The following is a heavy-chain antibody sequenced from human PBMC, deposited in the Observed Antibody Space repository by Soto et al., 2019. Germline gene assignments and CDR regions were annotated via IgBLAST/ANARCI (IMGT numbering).Heavy chain of an antibody. D-gene: IGHD2-15*01. CDR2: IWYDGSNK. Sequence: QVQLVESGGGVVQPGRSLRLSCAASGFTFSSYGMHWVRQAPGKGLEWVAVIWYDGSNKYYADSVKGRFTISRDNSKNTXYXXMNSLRAEDTAVYYCARGHTPYCSGGSCYRASTDYWGQGTLVTVSS. V-gene: IGHV3-33*01. J-gene: IGHJ4*02. CDR3: ARGHTPYCSGGSCYRASTDY. CDR1: GFTFSSYG.